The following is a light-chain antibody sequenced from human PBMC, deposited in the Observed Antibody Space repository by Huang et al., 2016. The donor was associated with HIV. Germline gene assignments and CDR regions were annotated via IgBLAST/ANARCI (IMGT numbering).Light chain of an antibody. CDR3: QRYYSLPQT. J-gene: IGKJ1*01. CDR1: QSVYASSTSKDY. V-gene: IGKV4-1*01. CDR2: WAS. Sequence: DIIMSQSPESLTVSLGERATLNCRSSQSVYASSTSKDYMAWFQQKPGQPPKLLLFWASSREVGVPDRLSGSGSGTHFTLTIANLQPEDAAIYYCQRYYSLPQTFGQGTRV.